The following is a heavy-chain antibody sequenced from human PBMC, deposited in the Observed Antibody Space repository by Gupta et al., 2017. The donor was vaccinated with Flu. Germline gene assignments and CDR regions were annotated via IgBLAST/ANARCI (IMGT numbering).Heavy chain of an antibody. Sequence: EVQLVESGGGLVQPGRSLRLSCAASVFTFDDYTMHWVRQAPGKGLELVSRINWNSDIIDYADSVKGRFTTSRDNAKNSLYLQMNSLRAEDTALYYCVKGNHYDSRGYYESFDYWGQGTPVSVSS. CDR2: INWNSDII. V-gene: IGHV3-9*01. CDR3: VKGNHYDSRGYYESFDY. CDR1: VFTFDDYT. D-gene: IGHD3-22*01. J-gene: IGHJ4*02.